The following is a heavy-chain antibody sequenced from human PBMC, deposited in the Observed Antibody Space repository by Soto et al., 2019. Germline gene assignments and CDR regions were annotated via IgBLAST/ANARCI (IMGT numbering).Heavy chain of an antibody. D-gene: IGHD5-12*01. Sequence: PSETLSLTCTVSGGSISSSSYYWGWIRQPPGKGLEWIGSIYYSGSTYYNPSLKSRVTISVDTSKNQFSLKLSSVTAADTAVYYCARHGATTYEPTWFDPWGQGTLVTVS. CDR3: ARHGATTYEPTWFDP. V-gene: IGHV4-39*01. J-gene: IGHJ5*02. CDR1: GGSISSSSYY. CDR2: IYYSGST.